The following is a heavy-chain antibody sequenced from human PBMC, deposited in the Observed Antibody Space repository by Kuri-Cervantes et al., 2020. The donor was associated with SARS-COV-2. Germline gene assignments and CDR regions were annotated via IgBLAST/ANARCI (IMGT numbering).Heavy chain of an antibody. CDR3: ARDSIITHLFGEGTIWGGAFDI. CDR1: GFIFSDYY. Sequence: GESLKISCTASGFIFSDYYMTWIRQAPGKGLEWVSNIGPSGTTKYYADSVKGRFTISRDNAKNSLYLQMNSLRAEDTAVYYCARDSIITHLFGEGTIWGGAFDIWGQGTMVTVSS. CDR2: IGPSGTTK. J-gene: IGHJ3*02. D-gene: IGHD3-16*01. V-gene: IGHV3-11*04.